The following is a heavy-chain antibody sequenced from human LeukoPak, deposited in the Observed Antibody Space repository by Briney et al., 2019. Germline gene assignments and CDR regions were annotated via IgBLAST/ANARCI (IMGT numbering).Heavy chain of an antibody. CDR1: GYTFTSYY. J-gene: IGHJ6*03. D-gene: IGHD6-13*01. CDR3: ARDLGRSSSGHYYMDV. CDR2: INPSGGST. Sequence: GASVKVSCKASGYTFTSYYMHWVRQAPGQGLEWMGIINPSGGSTGYAQKFQGRVTMTRDTSTSTVYMELSSLRSEDTAVYYCARDLGRSSSGHYYMDVWGKGTTVTVSS. V-gene: IGHV1-46*01.